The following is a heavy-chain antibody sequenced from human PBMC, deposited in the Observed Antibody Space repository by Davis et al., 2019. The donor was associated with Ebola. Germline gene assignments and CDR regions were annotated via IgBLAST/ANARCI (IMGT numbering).Heavy chain of an antibody. J-gene: IGHJ4*02. D-gene: IGHD1-26*01. CDR3: ARDHGGRYSD. CDR2: IRNKANSYTT. V-gene: IGHV3-72*01. Sequence: PGGSLRLSCAASGFTFSDHYIDWVRQAPGKGLEWVGRIRNKANSYTTEYAASVKGRFTISRDDSKNSVYLQMNSLKTEDTAVYHCARDHGGRYSDWGQGILVTVSS. CDR1: GFTFSDHY.